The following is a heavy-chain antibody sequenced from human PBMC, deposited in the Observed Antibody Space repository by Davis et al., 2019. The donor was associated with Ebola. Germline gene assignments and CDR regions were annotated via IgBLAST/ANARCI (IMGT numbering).Heavy chain of an antibody. CDR3: VKTRSNWWNDALEI. Sequence: GGSLRLSCAASAFTSSSYSMNWVRHAPGKGLEWVSSISSSSSYIYYADSLKGRFTISRDNAKNSLYLQMNSLRPEDTAEYYCVKTRSNWWNDALEIWGRGTMVIVSS. J-gene: IGHJ3*02. V-gene: IGHV3-21*01. D-gene: IGHD2-8*02. CDR2: ISSSSSYI. CDR1: AFTSSSYS.